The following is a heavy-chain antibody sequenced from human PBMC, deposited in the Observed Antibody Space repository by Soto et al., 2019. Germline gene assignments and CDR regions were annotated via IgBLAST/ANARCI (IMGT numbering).Heavy chain of an antibody. V-gene: IGHV1-69*13. Sequence: SVKVSCKASGGTFSSYAISWVRQAPGQGLEWMGGIIPIFGTANYAQKFQGRATITADESTSTAYMELSSLRSEDTAVYYCARGGYCSGGSCYSGINYYYYYGMDVWGQGXTVTVYS. CDR3: ARGGYCSGGSCYSGINYYYYYGMDV. CDR2: IIPIFGTA. D-gene: IGHD2-15*01. J-gene: IGHJ6*02. CDR1: GGTFSSYA.